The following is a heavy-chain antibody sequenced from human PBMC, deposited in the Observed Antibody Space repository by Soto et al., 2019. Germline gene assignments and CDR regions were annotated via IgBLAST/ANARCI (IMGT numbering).Heavy chain of an antibody. D-gene: IGHD3-3*01. V-gene: IGHV2-70*11. CDR2: IDWDDDK. CDR3: AAHCVWSSYYVYYCMDV. J-gene: IGHJ6*04. Sequence: SGPTLVNPTQTLTLTCTFSGFSLSTSGMCVSWIRQPPGKALEWLARIDWDDDKYYSTSLKTRLTISKDTSKNQVVLTMTNMERLDTAAFYCAAHCVWSSYYVYYCMDVWGKGTTVTVSS. CDR1: GFSLSTSGMC.